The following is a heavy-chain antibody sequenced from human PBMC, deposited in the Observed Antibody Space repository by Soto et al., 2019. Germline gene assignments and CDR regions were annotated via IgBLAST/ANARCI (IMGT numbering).Heavy chain of an antibody. V-gene: IGHV1-24*01. CDR2: FDPEDGET. Sequence: ASVKVSCKVSGYTLTELSMHWVRQAPGKGLEWMGGFDPEDGETNYALKFQGGVTMTEVKSTDTAYMELSSLRSEDTTVYYCATADSGSYWFDYWGQGTLVTVSS. J-gene: IGHJ4*02. CDR1: GYTLTELS. D-gene: IGHD1-26*01. CDR3: ATADSGSYWFDY.